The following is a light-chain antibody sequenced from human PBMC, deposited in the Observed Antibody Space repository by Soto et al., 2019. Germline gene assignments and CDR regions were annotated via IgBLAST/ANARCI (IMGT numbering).Light chain of an antibody. CDR1: QSVSSSF. J-gene: IGKJ1*01. V-gene: IGKV3-20*01. CDR2: GAS. CDR3: QQYDSSPWT. Sequence: EIVLTQSPGTLSLSPGERATLSCRASQSVSSSFLAWYQQKPGQAPRLLIYGASSRATGIPDRFSGSGSGTDFTLPISRLEPEDFAVYYCQQYDSSPWTFGRGTKVEIK.